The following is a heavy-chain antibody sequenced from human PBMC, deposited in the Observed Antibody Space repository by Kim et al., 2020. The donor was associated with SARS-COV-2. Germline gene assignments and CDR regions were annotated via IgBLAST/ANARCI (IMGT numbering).Heavy chain of an antibody. V-gene: IGHV3-64D*06. CDR2: ISSNGGST. CDR1: GFTFSSYA. CDR3: VKDLGYPTTLVAAFDI. D-gene: IGHD1-1*01. Sequence: GGSLRLSCSASGFTFSSYAMHWVRQAPGKGLEYVSAISSNGGSTYYADSVKGRFTISRDNSKNTLYLQMSSLRAEDTAVYYCVKDLGYPTTLVAAFDIWGQGTMVTVSS. J-gene: IGHJ3*02.